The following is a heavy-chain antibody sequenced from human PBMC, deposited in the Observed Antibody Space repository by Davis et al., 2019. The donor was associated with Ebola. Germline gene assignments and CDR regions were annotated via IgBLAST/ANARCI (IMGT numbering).Heavy chain of an antibody. V-gene: IGHV4-34*01. CDR2: INHSGST. CDR1: GGSFSGYY. J-gene: IGHJ5*02. D-gene: IGHD2-15*01. CDR3: ARIVWWYRRFDP. Sequence: MPSETLSLTCVVYGGSFSGYYWSWIRQPPGKGLEWIGEINHSGSTNYNPSLKSRVTISVDTSKNQFSLKLSSVTAADTAVYCCARIVWWYRRFDPWGQGTLVTVSS.